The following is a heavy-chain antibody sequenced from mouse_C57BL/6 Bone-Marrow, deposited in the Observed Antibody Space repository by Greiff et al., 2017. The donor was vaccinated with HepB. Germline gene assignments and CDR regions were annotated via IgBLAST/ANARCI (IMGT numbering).Heavy chain of an antibody. CDR3: AGITTVVALDY. CDR2: IYPRSGNT. Sequence: LVESGAELARPGASVKLSCKASGYTFTSYGISWVKQRTGQGLEWIGEIYPRSGNTYYNEKFKGKATLTADKSSSTAYMELRSLTSEDSAVYFCAGITTVVALDYWGQGTTLTVSS. CDR1: GYTFTSYG. V-gene: IGHV1-81*01. J-gene: IGHJ2*01. D-gene: IGHD1-1*01.